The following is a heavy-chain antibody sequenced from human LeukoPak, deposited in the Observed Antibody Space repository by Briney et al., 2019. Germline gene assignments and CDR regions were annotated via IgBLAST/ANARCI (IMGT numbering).Heavy chain of an antibody. CDR2: ISSSSSTI. V-gene: IGHV3-48*01. CDR3: ARVPHYHHGMDV. Sequence: PGGSLRLSCAASGFTFSSYSMNWVRQAPGKGLEWVSYISSSSSTIYYADSVKGRFTISRDNAKNSLYLQMNSLRAEDTAVYYCARVPHYHHGMDVWGQGTTVTVS. CDR1: GFTFSSYS. J-gene: IGHJ6*02.